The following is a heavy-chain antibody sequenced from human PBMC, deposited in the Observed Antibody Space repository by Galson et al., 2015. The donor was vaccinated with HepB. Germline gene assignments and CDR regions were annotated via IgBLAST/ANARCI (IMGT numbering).Heavy chain of an antibody. CDR2: TIPIFGTA. Sequence: SVKVSCKASGGTFSTYAISWVRQAPGQGLEWMGGTIPIFGTANYAQKFQGRVTITADKSTSTAYMELSSLRSEDTAIYYCARYCSSTTCYVNSFDYWGQGTLVTVSS. V-gene: IGHV1-69*06. J-gene: IGHJ4*02. CDR1: GGTFSTYA. CDR3: ARYCSSTTCYVNSFDY. D-gene: IGHD2-2*01.